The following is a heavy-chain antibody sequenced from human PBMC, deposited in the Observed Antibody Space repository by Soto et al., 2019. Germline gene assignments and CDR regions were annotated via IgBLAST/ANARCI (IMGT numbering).Heavy chain of an antibody. V-gene: IGHV3-20*01. CDR3: ARGAGSGSYYPSDY. CDR2: INWDGGST. Sequence: EVQLVESGGGVVRPGGSLRLSCVASGFTFDDFGMSWVRQSPGEGLEWVSTINWDGGSTGYADSVKGRFTISRDSAMKSLYLQMNSLRAEDTALYHCARGAGSGSYYPSDYWGQGTLVTVSS. J-gene: IGHJ4*02. D-gene: IGHD3-10*01. CDR1: GFTFDDFG.